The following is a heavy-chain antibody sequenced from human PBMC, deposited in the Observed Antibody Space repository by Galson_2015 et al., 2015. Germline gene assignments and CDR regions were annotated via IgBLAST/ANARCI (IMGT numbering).Heavy chain of an antibody. J-gene: IGHJ4*02. D-gene: IGHD3-22*01. CDR1: GFDFGDFA. CDR3: ARRINNYDS. Sequence: SLRLSCAGSGFDFGDFAMTWLRQAPGKGLEWVGFVRVSTFGATTEIAASVRGRFAISRNDSKSVAYLHMTSLRTEDTAVYYCARRINNYDSRGQGTRVIVSS. V-gene: IGHV3-49*03. CDR2: VRVSTFGATT.